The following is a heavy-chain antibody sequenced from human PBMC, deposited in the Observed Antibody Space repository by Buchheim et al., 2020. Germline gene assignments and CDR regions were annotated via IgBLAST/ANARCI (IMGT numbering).Heavy chain of an antibody. CDR2: IKSKTNGGTT. V-gene: IGHV3-15*01. J-gene: IGHJ5*02. D-gene: IGHD2-2*01. Sequence: EVQLVESGGGLVKPGGSLRLSCAASGFTFSNAWMSWVRQAPGKGLEWVGRIKSKTNGGTTDYAAPVKGRFTISRDDAKNTLYLQMNSLKTEDTAVYYCTTGGYEDIVVVPAAIIPWGQGTL. CDR1: GFTFSNAW. CDR3: TTGGYEDIVVVPAAIIP.